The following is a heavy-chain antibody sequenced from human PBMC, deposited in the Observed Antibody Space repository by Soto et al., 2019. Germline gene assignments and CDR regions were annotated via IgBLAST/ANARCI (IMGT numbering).Heavy chain of an antibody. V-gene: IGHV3-30*03. CDR3: ARVSDDYEDSSGCYEY. Sequence: QVQLVESGGGEVQPGRSLRLSCAASGFTFSSYGMHWVRQAPGKGLEWVAVISYDGSNKYYADSVKGRFTLSRDNSNKAMYEQMNSLRAEDTAVYYCARVSDDYEDSSGCYEYGGKRNLVTVSS. CDR1: GFTFSSYG. J-gene: IGHJ4*02. D-gene: IGHD3-22*01. CDR2: ISYDGSNK.